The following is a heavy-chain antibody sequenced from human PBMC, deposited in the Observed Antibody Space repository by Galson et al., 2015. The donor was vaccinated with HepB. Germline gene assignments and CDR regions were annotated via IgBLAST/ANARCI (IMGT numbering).Heavy chain of an antibody. Sequence: SLRLSCAASGFTFSSYGMNWVRQAPGKGLEWVAFIRYEGRNKYYADSVKGRFTISRDNSKNMLYLEMNSLRAGDTAVYYCAKGFYGHGNLGYYFDYWGQGTLVTVSS. V-gene: IGHV3-30*02. CDR2: IRYEGRNK. CDR3: AKGFYGHGNLGYYFDY. D-gene: IGHD2/OR15-2a*01. J-gene: IGHJ4*02. CDR1: GFTFSSYG.